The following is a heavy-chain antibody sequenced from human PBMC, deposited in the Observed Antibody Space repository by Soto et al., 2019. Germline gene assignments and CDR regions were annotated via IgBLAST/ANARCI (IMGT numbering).Heavy chain of an antibody. CDR1: GFTFSSYG. CDR3: AXDPDYYDSSXTLDY. J-gene: IGHJ4*02. CDR2: IWYDGSNK. D-gene: IGHD3-22*01. Sequence: QVQLVESGGGVVQPGRSLRLSCAASGFTFSSYGMHWVRQAPXKGLEWVAVIWYDGSNKYYADSVKGRFTISRDNSKXXXXLXXXXXXXXXXXXXXCAXDPDYYDSSXTLDYWGQGTLVTVSS. V-gene: IGHV3-33*01.